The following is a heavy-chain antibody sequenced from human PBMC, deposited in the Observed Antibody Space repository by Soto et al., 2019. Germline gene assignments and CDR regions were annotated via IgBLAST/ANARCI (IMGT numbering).Heavy chain of an antibody. V-gene: IGHV4-30-2*05. CDR1: GGSISSGGYS. CDR3: ARAYCGGDCYSRWFDP. J-gene: IGHJ5*02. Sequence: PSETLSLTCAVSGGSISSGGYSWSWIRQPPGKGLEWIGYIYHSGSTYYNPSLKSRVTISVDTSKNQFSLKLSSVTAADTAVYYCARAYCGGDCYSRWFDPWGQGTLVTVSS. D-gene: IGHD2-21*02. CDR2: IYHSGST.